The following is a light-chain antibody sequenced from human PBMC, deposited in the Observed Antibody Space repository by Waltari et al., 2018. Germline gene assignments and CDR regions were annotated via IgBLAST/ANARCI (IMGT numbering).Light chain of an antibody. V-gene: IGLV2-23*02. J-gene: IGLJ3*02. Sequence: QSALTQTASVSGSPGQSITLSCTGVSSDGGNYDVVSWYQKPPDKPPKLLVYEVSKRPSGVSDRFSGSKSGNTASLTISGLQAEDEADYYCCSFAESDTWVFGGGTKVTVL. CDR3: CSFAESDTWV. CDR2: EVS. CDR1: SSDGGNYDV.